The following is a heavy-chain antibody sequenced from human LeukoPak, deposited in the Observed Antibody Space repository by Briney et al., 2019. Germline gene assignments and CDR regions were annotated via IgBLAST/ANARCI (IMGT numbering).Heavy chain of an antibody. CDR3: AREVYSSSSHFDY. CDR1: GFIFSSYS. Sequence: GGSLRLSCAASGFIFSSYSMNWVRQAPGKGLEWVSSISSSSSYIYYADSVKGRFTISRDNAKNSLYLQMNSLRAEDTAVYYCAREVYSSSSHFDYWGQGTLVTVSS. CDR2: ISSSSSYI. V-gene: IGHV3-21*01. J-gene: IGHJ4*02. D-gene: IGHD6-6*01.